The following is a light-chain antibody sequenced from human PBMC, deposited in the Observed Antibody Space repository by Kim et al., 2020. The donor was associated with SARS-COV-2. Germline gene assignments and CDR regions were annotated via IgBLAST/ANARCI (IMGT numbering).Light chain of an antibody. Sequence: QSALTQPASVSGSPGQSITISCTGTSSDVGGYTYVSWYQQHPGKAPKLMIYDVSNRPSGVSNRFSGSKSGTASLTISGLQAEDEADYYCSSYASSTHVVFGGGTQLTVL. V-gene: IGLV2-14*03. CDR3: SSYASSTHVV. CDR1: SSDVGGYTY. J-gene: IGLJ2*01. CDR2: DVS.